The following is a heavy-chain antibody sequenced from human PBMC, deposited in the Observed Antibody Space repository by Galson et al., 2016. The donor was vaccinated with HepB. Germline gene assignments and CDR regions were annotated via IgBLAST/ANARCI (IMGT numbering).Heavy chain of an antibody. V-gene: IGHV4-34*08. CDR2: IYYSGST. D-gene: IGHD2-8*01. CDR1: DFRVSDHF. Sequence: LRLSCAVSDFRVSDHFMIWVRQAPGKGLEWIGYIYYSGSTNYNPSLKSRVTISVDTSKNQFSLKLSSVTAADTAVYYCAGVGYCTNGVCFRDYWGQGTLVTVSS. CDR3: AGVGYCTNGVCFRDY. J-gene: IGHJ4*02.